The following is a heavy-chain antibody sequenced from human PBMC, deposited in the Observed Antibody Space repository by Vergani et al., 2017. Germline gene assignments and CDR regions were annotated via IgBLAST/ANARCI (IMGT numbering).Heavy chain of an antibody. CDR3: ARRSGGYYSGGKVRPLRTAFDV. V-gene: IGHV4-61*02. D-gene: IGHD2-15*01. CDR2: ISASGNA. Sequence: QVQLQASGPGRVKPSQTLSLTCTMSGGSISAGYYFWSWIRQPAGKGLEWLEHISASGNASHSPSLKTRVSMSVDTSKKQFSLTVTSVTAADTAIYFCARRSGGYYSGGKVRPLRTAFDVWGHGTVVTVSS. CDR1: GGSISAGYYF. J-gene: IGHJ3*01.